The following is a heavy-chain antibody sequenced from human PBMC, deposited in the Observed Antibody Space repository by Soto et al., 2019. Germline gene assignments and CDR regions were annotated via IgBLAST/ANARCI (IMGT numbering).Heavy chain of an antibody. CDR1: GYTFTSYA. Sequence: QVQLVQSGAEVKKPGASVKVSCKASGYTFTSYAMHWVRQAPGQRLEWMGWINAGNGNTKYSQKFQGRVTISRDTSASTAYMELISLRSEDTAVYYCARDLSYCGGDCYSLMYWGQGTLVTVSS. D-gene: IGHD2-21*02. V-gene: IGHV1-3*01. J-gene: IGHJ4*02. CDR3: ARDLSYCGGDCYSLMY. CDR2: INAGNGNT.